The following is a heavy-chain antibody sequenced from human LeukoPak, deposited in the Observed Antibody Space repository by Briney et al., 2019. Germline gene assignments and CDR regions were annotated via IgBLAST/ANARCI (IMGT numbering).Heavy chain of an antibody. CDR1: SGSISTYY. V-gene: IGHV4-59*01. CDR3: ATFYSFSAYYYYYMDV. CDR2: MHYSGST. D-gene: IGHD6-13*01. Sequence: SKTLSLTCTVSSGSISTYYWSWIRQPPGKGLEWIGYMHYSGSTNYNPSLNSRITMSVDTSKNQFSLKLSSVAAADTAVYYCATFYSFSAYYYYYMDVWGKGTTVAVSS. J-gene: IGHJ6*03.